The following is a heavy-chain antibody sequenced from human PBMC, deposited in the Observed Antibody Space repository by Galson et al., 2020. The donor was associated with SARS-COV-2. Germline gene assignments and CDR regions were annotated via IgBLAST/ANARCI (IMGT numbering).Heavy chain of an antibody. CDR2: IYYSGST. CDR1: GGSISSYY. D-gene: IGHD3-3*01. CDR3: ARQFQAQYDCWSGEHFDY. V-gene: IGHV4-59*01. J-gene: IGHJ4*02. Sequence: SETLSLTCTVSGGSISSYYWSWIRQPPGKGLEWIGYIYYSGSTNYNPSLKSRVTISVDTSKNQFSLKLSSVPAADTAVYYCARQFQAQYDCWSGEHFDYWGQGTLVTVSS.